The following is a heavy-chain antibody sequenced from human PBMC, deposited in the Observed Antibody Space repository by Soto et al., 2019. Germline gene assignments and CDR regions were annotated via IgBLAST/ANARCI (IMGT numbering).Heavy chain of an antibody. CDR2: IIPIFGTA. D-gene: IGHD2-15*01. J-gene: IGHJ6*02. CDR3: ARDLDCSGGSCYSEYYYYGMDV. V-gene: IGHV1-69*01. CDR1: GGTFSSYA. Sequence: QVQLVQSGAEVKKPGSSVKVSCKASGGTFSSYAISWVRQAPGQGLEWMGGIIPIFGTANYAQKFQGRVTITADESTSTAYMELSSLRSEYTAVYYCARDLDCSGGSCYSEYYYYGMDVWGQGATVTVSS.